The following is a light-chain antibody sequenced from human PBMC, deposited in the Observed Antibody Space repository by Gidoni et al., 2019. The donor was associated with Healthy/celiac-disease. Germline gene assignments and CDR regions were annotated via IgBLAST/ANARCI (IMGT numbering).Light chain of an antibody. V-gene: IGKV3-20*01. CDR1: QRVSSSY. CDR3: QQDGSSPPVT. CDR2: GAS. J-gene: IGKJ2*01. Sequence: ELVLTQSPGTLSLSPGERATLSCRASQRVSSSYLAWYQQKPGQAPRLLIYGASSRATGIPDRFSGSGSGTDFTLTISRLEPEDFAVYYCQQDGSSPPVTFGQGTKLEIK.